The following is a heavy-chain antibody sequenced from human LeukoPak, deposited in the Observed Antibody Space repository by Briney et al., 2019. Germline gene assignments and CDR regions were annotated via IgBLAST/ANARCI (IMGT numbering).Heavy chain of an antibody. CDR3: AREVRALWFGESHYYGMDV. J-gene: IGHJ6*02. CDR2: ISYDGSNK. D-gene: IGHD3-10*01. CDR1: GFTFSSYA. V-gene: IGHV3-30-3*01. Sequence: PGGSLRLSCAVSGFTFSSYAMHWVRQAPGKGLEWVAVISYDGSNKYYADSVKGRFTISRDNSKNTLYLQMNSLRAEDTAVYYCAREVRALWFGESHYYGMDVWGQGTTVTVSS.